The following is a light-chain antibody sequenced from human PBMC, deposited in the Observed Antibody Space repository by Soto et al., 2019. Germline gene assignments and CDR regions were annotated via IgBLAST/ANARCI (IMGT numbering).Light chain of an antibody. CDR1: SSDVGTYNY. V-gene: IGLV2-14*01. Sequence: QSALTQPASVSGSPGQSSSSSCTGTSSDVGTYNYVSWYQLHPGKAPKLMVYEVSNRPSGVSNRFSGSKSGNTASLTISGLQAEDEADYHCSSYTSSSTYVFGTGTKVTVL. CDR2: EVS. CDR3: SSYTSSSTYV. J-gene: IGLJ1*01.